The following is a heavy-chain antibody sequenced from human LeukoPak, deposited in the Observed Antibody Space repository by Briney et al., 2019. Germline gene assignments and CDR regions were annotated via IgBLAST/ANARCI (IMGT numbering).Heavy chain of an antibody. CDR2: INSDGSST. J-gene: IGHJ6*02. CDR1: GFTFSSYW. V-gene: IGHV3-74*01. D-gene: IGHD3-22*01. CDR3: ASTPHYYDSSGSYGMDV. Sequence: GGSLRLSCAASGFTFSSYWMHWVRQAPGKGLVWVSRINSDGSSTSYADSVKGRFTISRDNAKNTLYLQMNSLRAEDTAVYYCASTPHYYDSSGSYGMDVWGQGTTVTVSS.